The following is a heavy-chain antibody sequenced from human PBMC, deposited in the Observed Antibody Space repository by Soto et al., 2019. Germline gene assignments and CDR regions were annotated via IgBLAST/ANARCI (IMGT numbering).Heavy chain of an antibody. CDR2: INPNSGGT. CDR3: ARSPRGRYSGYDSYYYYYYGMDV. D-gene: IGHD5-12*01. CDR1: GYTFTGYY. Sequence: VKVSCKASGYTFTGYYMHWVRQAPGQGLEWMGWINPNSGGTNYAQKFQGWVTMTRDTSISTAYMELSRLRSDDTAVYYCARSPRGRYSGYDSYYYYYYGMDVWGQGTTVTVSS. V-gene: IGHV1-2*04. J-gene: IGHJ6*02.